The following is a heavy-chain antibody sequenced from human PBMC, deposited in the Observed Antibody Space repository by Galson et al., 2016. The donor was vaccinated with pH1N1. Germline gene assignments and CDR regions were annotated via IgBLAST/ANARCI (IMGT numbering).Heavy chain of an antibody. CDR2: VYYSGST. CDR3: ATWGLATGGLDY. J-gene: IGHJ4*02. Sequence: ETLSLTCSVSGASMSTYYWNWIRQPPGKGLEWIGDVYYSGSTNYNPSLKNRVTLSLDMSKNQLSLRLRSVTAADTAIYFCATWGLATGGLDYWGRGTLVTVSS. V-gene: IGHV4-59*01. D-gene: IGHD7-27*01. CDR1: GASMSTYY.